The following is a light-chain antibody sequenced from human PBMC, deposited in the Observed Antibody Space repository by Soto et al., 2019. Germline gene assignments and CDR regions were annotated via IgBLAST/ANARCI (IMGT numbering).Light chain of an antibody. CDR1: SSNIGNNY. V-gene: IGLV1-51*01. J-gene: IGLJ1*01. CDR2: DNN. Sequence: QSLLTQPPAVSAAPGQKVTISCARSSSNIGNNYGSWYQQHPGTAPNRLIYDNNKRPSGIPHRFSDSKSGTSATLAITGLQTGDEADYYCGTWDSSLSAYVFGTGTKV. CDR3: GTWDSSLSAYV.